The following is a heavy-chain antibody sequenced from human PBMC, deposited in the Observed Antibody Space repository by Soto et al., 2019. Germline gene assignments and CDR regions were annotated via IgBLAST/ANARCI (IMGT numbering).Heavy chain of an antibody. V-gene: IGHV3-23*01. CDR3: AKDPTGNYALVWYYYGMDV. J-gene: IGHJ6*02. CDR2: ISGSGGST. CDR1: GFTFSSYA. Sequence: GGSLRLSCAASGFTFSSYAMSWVRQAPGKGLEWVSAISGSGGSTYYADSVKGRFTISRDNSKNALYLQMNSLRAEDTAVYYCAKDPTGNYALVWYYYGMDVWGQGTTVTVSS. D-gene: IGHD4-4*01.